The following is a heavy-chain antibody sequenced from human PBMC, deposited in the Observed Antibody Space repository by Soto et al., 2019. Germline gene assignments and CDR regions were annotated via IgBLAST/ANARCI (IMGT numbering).Heavy chain of an antibody. D-gene: IGHD3-3*01. Sequence: EVRLVESGGGLVQPGGSLRLSCAASGFSVSGVFMTWVRQVPGKGPEWVSTLSRSDNTYYADSVRGRFTISRDSSKNTLFLQMNTLRAEDTAVYYCARDIIGAYYDFWHGGQGTLVTVSS. CDR2: LSRSDNT. CDR1: GFSVSGVF. CDR3: ARDIIGAYYDFWH. V-gene: IGHV3-66*01. J-gene: IGHJ4*02.